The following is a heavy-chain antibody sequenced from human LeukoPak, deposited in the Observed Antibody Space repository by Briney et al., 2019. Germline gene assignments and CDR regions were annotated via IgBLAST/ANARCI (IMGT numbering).Heavy chain of an antibody. CDR1: GFSFRDYY. V-gene: IGHV3-11*01. J-gene: IGHJ4*02. Sequence: PGGSLRLSCEASGFSFRDYYMTWIRQAPGKGLEWISYISTSSHMIYYADSVKGRFTISRDNAKNSLYLQMNSLRAEDTAVYYGGRDGSGSPDYWGQGTLVTVSS. D-gene: IGHD1-26*01. CDR2: ISTSSHMI. CDR3: GRDGSGSPDY.